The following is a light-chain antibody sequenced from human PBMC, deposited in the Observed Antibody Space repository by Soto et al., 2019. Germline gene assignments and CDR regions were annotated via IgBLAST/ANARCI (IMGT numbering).Light chain of an antibody. CDR3: QKYNNAPRT. Sequence: DIQMTQSPSSLSASVGDTVTITCRASQGISNYLAWYQQKPGQVPNLLIYAASTLQSGVPSRFSGSGSGTDFTLTIRSLRPEDVATYYCQKYNNAPRTFGQGTKVEI. J-gene: IGKJ1*01. V-gene: IGKV1-27*01. CDR1: QGISNY. CDR2: AAS.